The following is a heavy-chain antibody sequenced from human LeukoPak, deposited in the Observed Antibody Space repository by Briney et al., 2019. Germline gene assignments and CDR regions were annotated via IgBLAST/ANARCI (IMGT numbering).Heavy chain of an antibody. CDR3: ARQTSSGYLPPFFDY. V-gene: IGHV4-59*08. CDR1: GGSISSYY. CDR2: IYYSGST. J-gene: IGHJ4*02. D-gene: IGHD3-22*01. Sequence: PSETLSLTCTVSGGSISSYYWSWIRQPPGKGLEWIGYIYYSGSTNYNPSLKSRVTISVDTSKNQFSLKLSSVTAADTAVYYCARQTSSGYLPPFFDYWGQGTLVTVSS.